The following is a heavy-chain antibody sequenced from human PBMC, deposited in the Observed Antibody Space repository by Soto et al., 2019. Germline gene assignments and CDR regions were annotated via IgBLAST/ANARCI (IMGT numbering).Heavy chain of an antibody. Sequence: EVQLVESGGGLIQPGGSLRLSCAVSGFTVSNNYMSWVRQAPGKGLEGVSVIYSGGYTAYGDSVKGRFTISRDNSKNTIYLQRKGRGANAAGVYFCATHPGGGGYWGQGTLVTVSS. J-gene: IGHJ4*02. CDR1: GFTVSNNY. D-gene: IGHD3-10*01. CDR2: IYSGGYT. V-gene: IGHV3-53*01. CDR3: ATHPGGGGY.